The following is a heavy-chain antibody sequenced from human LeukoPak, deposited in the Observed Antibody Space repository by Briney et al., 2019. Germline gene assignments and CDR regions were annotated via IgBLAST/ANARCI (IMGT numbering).Heavy chain of an antibody. CDR2: ISSGSIYI. V-gene: IGHV3-21*01. CDR1: GFTFSSYG. CDR3: ARDPGEGMEYFQH. D-gene: IGHD1-14*01. Sequence: GGSLRLSCAASGFTFSSYGMNWVRQAPGKGLEWVSSISSGSIYIYYADSVKGRFTISRDNVKNSLYLQLDSLRADDTAVYYCARDPGEGMEYFQHWGQGTLVTVSS. J-gene: IGHJ1*01.